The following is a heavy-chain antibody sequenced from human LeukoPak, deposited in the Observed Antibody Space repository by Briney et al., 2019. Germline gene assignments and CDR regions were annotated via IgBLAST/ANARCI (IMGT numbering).Heavy chain of an antibody. J-gene: IGHJ4*02. D-gene: IGHD5-24*01. Sequence: GASVKVSCKASGGTFSSYAISWVRQAPGQGLEWMGRIIPILGIANYAQKFQGRVTITADKSTSTAYMELSSLRSEDTAVYYCARLDEMATITVDYWGQRTLVTVSS. CDR3: ARLDEMATITVDY. CDR1: GGTFSSYA. CDR2: IIPILGIA. V-gene: IGHV1-69*04.